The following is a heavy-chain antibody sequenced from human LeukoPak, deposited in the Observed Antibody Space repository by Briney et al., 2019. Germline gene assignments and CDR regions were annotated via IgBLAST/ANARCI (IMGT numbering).Heavy chain of an antibody. CDR1: GGTFSSYA. J-gene: IGHJ4*02. CDR2: IIPIFGTA. V-gene: IGHV1-69*06. D-gene: IGHD6-19*01. CDR3: ARESGRGSGWFDY. Sequence: ASVKVSCKASGGTFSSYAISWVRQAPGQGLEWMGGIIPIFGTANYAQKFQGRVTITADKSTSTAYMELSRLRSDDTAVYYCARESGRGSGWFDYWGQGTLVTVSS.